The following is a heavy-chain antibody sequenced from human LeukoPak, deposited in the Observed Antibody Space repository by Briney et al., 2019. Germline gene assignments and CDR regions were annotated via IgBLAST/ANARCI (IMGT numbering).Heavy chain of an antibody. CDR3: AKKDLGADDAFDI. CDR2: IYPGDSDT. D-gene: IGHD4/OR15-4a*01. Sequence: GESLKISCKGYGYIFTKYWIGWVRQMAGKGLELMGIIYPGDSDTRDSPSFQGHIIISADKSINTAYLQWSSLKASDTAMYYCAKKDLGADDAFDIWGQGTMATVSS. V-gene: IGHV5-51*01. J-gene: IGHJ3*02. CDR1: GYIFTKYW.